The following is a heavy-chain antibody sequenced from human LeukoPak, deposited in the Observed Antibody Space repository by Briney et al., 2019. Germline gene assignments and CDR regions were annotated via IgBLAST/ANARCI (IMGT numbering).Heavy chain of an antibody. Sequence: SSETLSLTCTVSGGSISSGSYYWSLIRQPAGKGLEWIWRIYTSGRTNYNPSLKIRLTISVDTSKNQFALKLSSVTAPDSALHFCAKSNGYGLVDIWGQGTMVTVSS. V-gene: IGHV4-61*02. J-gene: IGHJ3*02. CDR2: IYTSGRT. D-gene: IGHD3-10*01. CDR3: AKSNGYGLVDI. CDR1: GGSISSGSYY.